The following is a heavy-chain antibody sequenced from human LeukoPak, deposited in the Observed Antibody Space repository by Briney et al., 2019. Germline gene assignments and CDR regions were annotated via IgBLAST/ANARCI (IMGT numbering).Heavy chain of an antibody. J-gene: IGHJ4*02. CDR2: ISYDGTNK. Sequence: GGSLRLSCAASGFTFSNYAMNWVRQAPGKGLEWVAVISYDGTNKYYADSVKGRFTISRDNPKNTLYLQMNSLRAEDTAVYYCARGKNAYNAAALDYWGQGTLVTVSS. D-gene: IGHD5-24*01. V-gene: IGHV3-30-3*01. CDR1: GFTFSNYA. CDR3: ARGKNAYNAAALDY.